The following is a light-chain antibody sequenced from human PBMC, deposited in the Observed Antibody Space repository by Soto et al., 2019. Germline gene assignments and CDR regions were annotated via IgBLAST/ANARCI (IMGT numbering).Light chain of an antibody. CDR3: QSYDTSLSGGAV. V-gene: IGLV1-40*01. CDR1: SSNIGAGFD. J-gene: IGLJ1*01. CDR2: GNN. Sequence: QSVLTQSPSVSGAPGQRVSISCTGTSSNIGAGFDVHWYQQLPATAPKLLIYGNNNRPSGVPDRFSGSKSGTSASLAITGRQAEDEADYYCQSYDTSLSGGAVFGTGTKLTVL.